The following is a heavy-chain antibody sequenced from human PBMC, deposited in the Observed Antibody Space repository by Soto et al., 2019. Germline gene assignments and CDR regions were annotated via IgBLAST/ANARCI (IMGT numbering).Heavy chain of an antibody. J-gene: IGHJ6*03. V-gene: IGHV4-59*08. CDR1: GGSISSYY. CDR3: ARHIAAAGLYYYYYYMDV. Sequence: PSETLSLTCTVSGGSISSYYWTWIRQPPGKGLEWLGYISDSGNTNYNPSLKSRVTMSVDTSKNQFSLKLSSVTAADTAVYYCARHIAAAGLYYYYYYMDVWGKGTTVTVSS. D-gene: IGHD6-13*01. CDR2: ISDSGNT.